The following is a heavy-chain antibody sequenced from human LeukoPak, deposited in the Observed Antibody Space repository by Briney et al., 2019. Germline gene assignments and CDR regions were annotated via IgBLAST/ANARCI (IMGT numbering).Heavy chain of an antibody. D-gene: IGHD5-18*01. J-gene: IGHJ4*02. CDR1: GGTFRSYA. CDR2: IIPIFGTA. CDR3: ARDQGYRYGYGDFDY. Sequence: SVKVPCKSSGGTFRSYAISWVRQAPGQGLEWMGGIIPIFGTANYAQKFQGRVTITADESTSTAYMELSSLRSEDTAVYYCARDQGYRYGYGDFDYWGQGTLLTVSS. V-gene: IGHV1-69*01.